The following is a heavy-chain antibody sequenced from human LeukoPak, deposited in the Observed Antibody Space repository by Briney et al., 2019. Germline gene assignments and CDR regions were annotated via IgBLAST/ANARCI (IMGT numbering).Heavy chain of an antibody. J-gene: IGHJ4*02. CDR2: ISSSSSYI. CDR3: ARKAVYYYDSSGYIDY. V-gene: IGHV3-21*01. Sequence: PGGSLGLSCAASGFTFSSYSMNWVRQAPGKGLEWVSSISSSSSYIYYADSVKGRFTISRDNAKNSLYLQMNSLRAEDTAVYYCARKAVYYYDSSGYIDYWGQGTLVTVSS. CDR1: GFTFSSYS. D-gene: IGHD3-22*01.